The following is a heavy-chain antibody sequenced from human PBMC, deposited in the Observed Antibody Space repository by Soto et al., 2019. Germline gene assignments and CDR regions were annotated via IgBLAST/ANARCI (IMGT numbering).Heavy chain of an antibody. CDR3: ARDLDGLHDDTSGPFPRPG. V-gene: IGHV4-30-4*01. J-gene: IGHJ1*01. CDR2: THSSGSI. Sequence: SETLSLTCTVSGGSISSDDYYWSWIRQAPGRGLEWIGYTHSSGSIYYNPSLKSRATMSIDTAGNQFSLKVSSVTVADTAVYYCARDLDGLHDDTSGPFPRPGWGQGTLVTVSS. D-gene: IGHD3-22*01. CDR1: GGSISSDDYY.